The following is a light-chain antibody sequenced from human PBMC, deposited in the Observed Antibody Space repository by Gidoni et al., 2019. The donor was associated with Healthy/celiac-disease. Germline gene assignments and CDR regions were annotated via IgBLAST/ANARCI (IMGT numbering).Light chain of an antibody. CDR2: DVS. Sequence: ALTQPRPVSGSPGQPVTLACTGTSMDVGGYNYVSWYQQHPGKAPKLMIYDVSKRPSGVPARSSGSTSGNTTSLTISGLQADDEADYYCCSYAGSYTHVVFGGGTKLTVL. J-gene: IGLJ2*01. CDR3: CSYAGSYTHVV. CDR1: SMDVGGYNY. V-gene: IGLV2-11*01.